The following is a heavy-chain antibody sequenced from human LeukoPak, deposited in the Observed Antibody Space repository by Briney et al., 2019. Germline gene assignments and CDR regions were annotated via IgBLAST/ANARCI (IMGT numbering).Heavy chain of an antibody. J-gene: IGHJ4*02. V-gene: IGHV3-20*04. CDR1: GFTFDDYG. CDR2: INRNGGNT. Sequence: PGGSLRLSCAASGFTFDDYGMSWVRQAPGKGLEWVSNINRNGGNTAYADSVKGRFTISRDNAKNSLYLQMNSLRAEDTALYYCARDHGAVALTNYLDYWGQGTLATVSS. D-gene: IGHD2-15*01. CDR3: ARDHGAVALTNYLDY.